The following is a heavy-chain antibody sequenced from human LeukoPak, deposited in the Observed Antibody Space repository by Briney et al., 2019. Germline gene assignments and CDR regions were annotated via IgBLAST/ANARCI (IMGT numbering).Heavy chain of an antibody. CDR3: ARDRPYCSGGSCYSRGWFDP. Sequence: GGSLRLSCAASGFTFSSYWMHWVRQAPGKGLVWVSRINSDGSSTSYADSVKGRFTISRDNAKNTLYLQMNSLRAEDTAVYYCARDRPYCSGGSCYSRGWFDPRGQGTLVTVSS. CDR2: INSDGSST. D-gene: IGHD2-15*01. V-gene: IGHV3-74*01. CDR1: GFTFSSYW. J-gene: IGHJ5*02.